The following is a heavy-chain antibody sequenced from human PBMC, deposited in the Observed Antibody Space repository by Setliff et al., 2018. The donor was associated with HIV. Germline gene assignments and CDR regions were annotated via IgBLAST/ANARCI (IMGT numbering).Heavy chain of an antibody. D-gene: IGHD2-8*01. CDR3: ARDMMYRNGLTYYNYMDV. Sequence: SETLSLTCTISGGSITGHYWSWIRQPPGRGLEWIGYIHYSGSSNYTPSLKSRVTISVDTSKKQVSLKLSSVTAADTAVYSCARDMMYRNGLTYYNYMDVWGKGTKVTVSS. CDR1: GGSITGHY. V-gene: IGHV4-59*11. J-gene: IGHJ6*03. CDR2: IHYSGSS.